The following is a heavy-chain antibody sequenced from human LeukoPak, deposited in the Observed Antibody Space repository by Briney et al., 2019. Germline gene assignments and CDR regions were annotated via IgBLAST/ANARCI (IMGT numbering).Heavy chain of an antibody. CDR1: GGTFSSYA. Sequence: SVKVSCKASGGTFSSYAISWARQAPGQGLEWMGGIIPIFGTANYAQRFQGRVTITADESTSTAYMELSSLRSEDTAVYYCARDLLTVTPGTLNYYYYMDVRGKGTTVTVSS. D-gene: IGHD4-11*01. V-gene: IGHV1-69*13. J-gene: IGHJ6*03. CDR3: ARDLLTVTPGTLNYYYYMDV. CDR2: IIPIFGTA.